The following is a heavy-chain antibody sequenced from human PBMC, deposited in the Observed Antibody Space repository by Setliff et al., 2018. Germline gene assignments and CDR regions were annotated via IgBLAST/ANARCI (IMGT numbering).Heavy chain of an antibody. CDR2: VYYSGST. Sequence: SETLSLTCTVSGGSISSYYWSWIRQPPGKGLEWIGYVYYSGSTNYNPSLKSRVTISVDTSKIQFSLKLSSVTAADTAVYYCARGANSRGYYYGIDVWGQGTTVTVSS. D-gene: IGHD1-1*01. CDR1: GGSISSYY. V-gene: IGHV4-59*01. J-gene: IGHJ6*02. CDR3: ARGANSRGYYYGIDV.